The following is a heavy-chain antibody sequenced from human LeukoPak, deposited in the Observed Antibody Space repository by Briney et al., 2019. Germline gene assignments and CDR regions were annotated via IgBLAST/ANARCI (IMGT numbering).Heavy chain of an antibody. D-gene: IGHD3-22*01. V-gene: IGHV4-30-2*01. Sequence: SSQTLSLTCAVSGGSISSGGYSWSWIRQPPGKGLEWIGYIYHSGSTYYNPSLKSRVTISVDRSKNQFSLKLSSVTAADTAVYYCARVPNYYDSSGYRRNIYFDYWGQGTLVTVSS. CDR2: IYHSGST. CDR1: GGSISSGGYS. CDR3: ARVPNYYDSSGYRRNIYFDY. J-gene: IGHJ4*02.